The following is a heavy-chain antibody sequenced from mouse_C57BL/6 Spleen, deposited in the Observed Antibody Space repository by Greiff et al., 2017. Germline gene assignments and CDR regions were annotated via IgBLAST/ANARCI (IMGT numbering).Heavy chain of an antibody. CDR3: ARDSSGYFWCAY. J-gene: IGHJ3*01. CDR2: INPSNGGT. D-gene: IGHD3-2*02. CDR1: GYTFTSYW. Sequence: QVQLKQPGTELVKPGASVKLSCKASGYTFTSYWMHWVKQRPGQGLEWIGNINPSNGGTNYNEKFKSKATLTVDKSSSTAYMQLSSLTSEDSAVYYCARDSSGYFWCAYWGQGTLVTVSA. V-gene: IGHV1-53*01.